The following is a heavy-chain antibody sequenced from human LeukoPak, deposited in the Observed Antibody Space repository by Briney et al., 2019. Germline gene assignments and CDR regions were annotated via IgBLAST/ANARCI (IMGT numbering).Heavy chain of an antibody. CDR1: GYIFSTYG. CDR2: ISSRNGYT. D-gene: IGHD7-27*01. V-gene: IGHV1-18*04. Sequence: ASVKVSCKASGYIFSTYGISWVRQAPGQGLEWMGWISSRNGYTQYAQKFQGRFTMTTDTSTGTAFMEVRSLRSGDTAVYYCTRGENWVHDYWGQGTLVTVSS. CDR3: TRGENWVHDY. J-gene: IGHJ4*02.